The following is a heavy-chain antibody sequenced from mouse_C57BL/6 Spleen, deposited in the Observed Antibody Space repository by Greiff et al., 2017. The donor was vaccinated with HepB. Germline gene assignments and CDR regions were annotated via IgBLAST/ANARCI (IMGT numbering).Heavy chain of an antibody. CDR1: GYTFTSYG. J-gene: IGHJ1*03. D-gene: IGHD1-1*01. CDR2: IYPRSGNT. CDR3: ARTGDSLTTVDWYFDV. V-gene: IGHV1-81*01. Sequence: QVQLQQSGAELARPGASVKLSCKASGYTFTSYGISWVKQRTGQGLEWIGEIYPRSGNTYYNEKFKGKATLTAYKSSSTAYMELRSLTSEDAAVYFCARTGDSLTTVDWYFDVWGTGTTVTVSS.